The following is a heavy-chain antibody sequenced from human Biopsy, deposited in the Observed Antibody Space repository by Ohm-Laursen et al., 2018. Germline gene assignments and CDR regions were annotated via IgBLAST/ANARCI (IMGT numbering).Heavy chain of an antibody. D-gene: IGHD3-22*01. CDR1: GGSISSSGSY. Sequence: SETLSLTCTVSGGSISSSGSYWGWIRQPPGKGLEWIGSIFYRGSTHYKPSLKSRVNISVDTSKDQFSVKLNSVTAADTAVYYCARDYDTSGYYYVSWGQGTLVTVSS. CDR2: IFYRGST. CDR3: ARDYDTSGYYYVS. J-gene: IGHJ5*02. V-gene: IGHV4-39*01.